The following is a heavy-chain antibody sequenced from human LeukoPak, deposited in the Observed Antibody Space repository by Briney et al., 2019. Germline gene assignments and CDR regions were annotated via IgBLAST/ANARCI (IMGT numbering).Heavy chain of an antibody. CDR1: GFTFSSYG. D-gene: IGHD3-22*01. J-gene: IGHJ4*02. V-gene: IGHV3-23*01. Sequence: GGSLRLSCAASGFTFSSYGMSWVRQAPGKGLEWVSVISGSGGSTYYAASVRGRFTISRDNSKNTLYLQMNSLRAEDTAVYYCAKDSRGYQDYFDYWGQGTLVTVSS. CDR3: AKDSRGYQDYFDY. CDR2: ISGSGGST.